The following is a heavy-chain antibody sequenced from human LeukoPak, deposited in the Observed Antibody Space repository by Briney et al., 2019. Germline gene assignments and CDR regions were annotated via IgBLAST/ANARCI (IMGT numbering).Heavy chain of an antibody. Sequence: GGSLRLSCAASGFTFSSYSMNWVRQAPGKGLEWVSYISSSSSTIYYADSVKGRFTISRDNAKNSLYLQMNSLRAEDTAVYYCARDHVSSSGWYRIFDYWGQGTLVTVPS. CDR1: GFTFSSYS. CDR2: ISSSSSTI. J-gene: IGHJ4*02. CDR3: ARDHVSSSGWYRIFDY. D-gene: IGHD6-19*01. V-gene: IGHV3-48*01.